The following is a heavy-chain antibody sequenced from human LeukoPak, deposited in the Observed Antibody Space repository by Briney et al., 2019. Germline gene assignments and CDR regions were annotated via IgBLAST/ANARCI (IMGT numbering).Heavy chain of an antibody. D-gene: IGHD6-13*01. V-gene: IGHV1-58*02. Sequence: VASVKVSCKASGYTFTSYGISWVRQAPGQGLEWIGWIVVGSGNTNYAQKFQERVTITRDMSTSTAYMELSSLRSEDTAVYYCAALVGSSSWYLASDPWGQGTLVTVSS. CDR3: AALVGSSSWYLASDP. J-gene: IGHJ5*02. CDR1: GYTFTSYG. CDR2: IVVGSGNT.